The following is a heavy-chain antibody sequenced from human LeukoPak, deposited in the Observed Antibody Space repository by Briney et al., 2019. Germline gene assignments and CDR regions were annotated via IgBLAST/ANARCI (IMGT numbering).Heavy chain of an antibody. V-gene: IGHV1-2*02. CDR1: GYTFTGYY. Sequence: GALVKVSCKASGYTFTGYYMHWVRQAPGQGLEWMGWINPNSGGTNYAQKFQGRVTMTRDTSTSTVYMELSSLRSEDTAVYYCARGLYYYDSSGYAYWGQGTLVTVSS. CDR3: ARGLYYYDSSGYAY. D-gene: IGHD3-22*01. J-gene: IGHJ4*02. CDR2: INPNSGGT.